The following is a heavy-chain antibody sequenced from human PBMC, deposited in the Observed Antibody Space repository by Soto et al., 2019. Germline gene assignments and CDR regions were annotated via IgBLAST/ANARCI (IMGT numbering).Heavy chain of an antibody. CDR3: ARDLSIVATIFRLSPPGSGMDV. CDR2: ISYDGSDK. J-gene: IGHJ6*02. V-gene: IGHV3-30-3*01. D-gene: IGHD5-12*01. Sequence: SLRHSCAASGGTCISYAIRWVRQATGKGLEWVAVISYDGSDKYYADSVKGRFTISRDNSKNTLYLQMNSLRAEDTAVYYCARDLSIVATIFRLSPPGSGMDVWGQGTTVTVSS. CDR1: GGTCISYA.